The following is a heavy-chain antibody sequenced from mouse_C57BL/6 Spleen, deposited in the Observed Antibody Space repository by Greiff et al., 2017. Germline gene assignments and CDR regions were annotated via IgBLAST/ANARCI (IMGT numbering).Heavy chain of an antibody. D-gene: IGHD2-5*01. CDR3: ASSYSNYVWWYFDV. J-gene: IGHJ1*03. V-gene: IGHV1-55*01. Sequence: QVQLQQPGAELVKPGASVKMSCKASGYTFTSYWITWVKQRPGQGLEWIGDIYPGSGSTNYNEKFKSKATLTVDTSSSTAYMQLSSLTSEDSAVYYCASSYSNYVWWYFDVWGTGTTVTVSS. CDR1: GYTFTSYW. CDR2: IYPGSGST.